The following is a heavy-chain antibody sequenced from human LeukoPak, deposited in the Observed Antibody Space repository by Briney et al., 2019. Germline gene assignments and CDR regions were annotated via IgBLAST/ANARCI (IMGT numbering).Heavy chain of an antibody. Sequence: KTSETLSLTCTVSGGSISSGGYYWSWIRQPPGKGLEWIGEINHSGSINYNPSLKSRVTISVDTSKNQLSLKLSLVTAADTAVYYCARSYDFWTYYGMDVWGQGTTVTVSS. CDR3: ARSYDFWTYYGMDV. V-gene: IGHV4-39*07. CDR1: GGSISSGGYY. D-gene: IGHD3-3*01. J-gene: IGHJ6*02. CDR2: INHSGSI.